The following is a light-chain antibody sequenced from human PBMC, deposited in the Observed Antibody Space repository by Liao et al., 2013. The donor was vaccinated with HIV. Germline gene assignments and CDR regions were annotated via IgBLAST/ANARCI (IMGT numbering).Light chain of an antibody. CDR3: QAWDTSTVV. Sequence: YELTQPPSVSVSPGQTASITCSGDKLGDKYTCWYQQKPGQSPMLVIYQDTKRPSGIPERFSGSNSGNTATLTISGTQAMDEADYYCQAWDTSTVVFGTGTKVSVL. CDR2: QDT. J-gene: IGLJ1*01. V-gene: IGLV3-1*01. CDR1: KLGDKY.